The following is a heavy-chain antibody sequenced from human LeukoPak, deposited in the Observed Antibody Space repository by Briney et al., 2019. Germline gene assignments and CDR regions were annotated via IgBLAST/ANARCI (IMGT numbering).Heavy chain of an antibody. CDR3: AKWRSGYPNYYFDY. CDR1: GFTFTNYA. D-gene: IGHD3-22*01. V-gene: IGHV3-23*01. J-gene: IGHJ4*02. Sequence: PGGSLRLSCAASGFTFTNYAMSWVRQAPGKGLEWVSGLSYSGGSTYYADSVKGRFTISRDDSKNTLYLQMNSLRAEDTAVYYCAKWRSGYPNYYFDYWGQGTLVTVSS. CDR2: LSYSGGST.